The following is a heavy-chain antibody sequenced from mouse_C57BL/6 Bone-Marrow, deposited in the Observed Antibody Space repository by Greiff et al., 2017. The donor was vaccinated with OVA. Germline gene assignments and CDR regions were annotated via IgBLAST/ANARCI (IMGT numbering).Heavy chain of an antibody. CDR3: TRGDYYGSSLYYFDY. Sequence: QVQLKQSGAELVRPGASVTLSCKASGYTFTDYEMHWVKQTPVHGLEWIGAIDPETGGTAYNQKFKGKAILTADKSSSTAYMELRSLTSEDSAVYYCTRGDYYGSSLYYFDYWGQGTTLTVSS. V-gene: IGHV1-15*01. J-gene: IGHJ2*01. D-gene: IGHD1-1*01. CDR2: IDPETGGT. CDR1: GYTFTDYE.